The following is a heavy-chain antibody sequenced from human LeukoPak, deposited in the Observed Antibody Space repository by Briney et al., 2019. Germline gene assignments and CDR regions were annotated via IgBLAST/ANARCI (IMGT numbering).Heavy chain of an antibody. V-gene: IGHV1-46*03. D-gene: IGHD3-3*01. Sequence: ASVKVSCKASGYTFTSYYMHWVRQAPGQGLEWMGIINPSGGSTSYAQKFQGRVTMTRDTSTSTVYMELSSLRSEDTAVYYCARGSFWSGYYMVTDYWGQGTLVTVPS. J-gene: IGHJ4*02. CDR2: INPSGGST. CDR1: GYTFTSYY. CDR3: ARGSFWSGYYMVTDY.